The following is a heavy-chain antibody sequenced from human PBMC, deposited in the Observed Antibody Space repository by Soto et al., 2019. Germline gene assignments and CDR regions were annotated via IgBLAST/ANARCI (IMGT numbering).Heavy chain of an antibody. J-gene: IGHJ6*02. D-gene: IGHD2-21*01. V-gene: IGHV1-8*01. CDR2: INPSSGNT. Sequence: QVQLVQSGAEVKKPGASVKVSCKASGYSFTRHDINWVRQAPGQGLEWMGWINPSSGNTGYAQRFLGRLTITTDTSTSTAYMELSGLKSVDTAIYDCAREGSLFSGVIVFYGMAVWGQGTTVTVPS. CDR1: GYSFTRHD. CDR3: AREGSLFSGVIVFYGMAV.